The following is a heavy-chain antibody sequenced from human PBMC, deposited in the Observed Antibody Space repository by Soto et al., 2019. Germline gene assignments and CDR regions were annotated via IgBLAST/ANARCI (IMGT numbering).Heavy chain of an antibody. CDR2: ISNDGSDK. CDR3: AKDQGIAASHGID. D-gene: IGHD6-13*01. J-gene: IGHJ3*01. CDR1: GFTFNNYG. Sequence: VQLVESGGGVVQPGRSLRLSCAASGFTFNNYGMHWVRQAPGKGLVWVATISNDGSDKYYADSVKGRLTISRDNSKNTVYLQMNSLRAEETAVYYCAKDQGIAASHGIDWGQGTMVTVSS. V-gene: IGHV3-30*18.